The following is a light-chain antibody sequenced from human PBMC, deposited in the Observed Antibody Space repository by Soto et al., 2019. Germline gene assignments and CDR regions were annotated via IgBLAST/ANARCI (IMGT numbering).Light chain of an antibody. J-gene: IGKJ3*01. Sequence: VVLTQSPATLYSSPVELATLSCRASRAVYINALAWYQQKPGRTPTLLIYGASTRATGIPARFSATGSGTEVSLALSSVEPEDFAVDYCQRYGASPLTFGPGTRVDI. V-gene: IGKV3-20*01. CDR1: RAVYINA. CDR3: QRYGASPLT. CDR2: GAS.